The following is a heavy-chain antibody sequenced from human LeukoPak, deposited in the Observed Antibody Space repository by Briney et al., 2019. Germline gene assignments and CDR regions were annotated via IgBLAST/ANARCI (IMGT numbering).Heavy chain of an antibody. V-gene: IGHV3-30*02. D-gene: IGHD3-10*01. CDR3: AKDYGSGQWYYYYYMDV. CDR2: IRYDGSNK. CDR1: GFTFSSYG. J-gene: IGHJ6*03. Sequence: GGSLRLSCAASGFTFSSYGMHWVRQAPGKGLEWVAFIRYDGSNKYYADSVKGRFTISRDNAKNSLYLQMNSLRAEDTALYYCAKDYGSGQWYYYYYMDVWGKGTTVTISS.